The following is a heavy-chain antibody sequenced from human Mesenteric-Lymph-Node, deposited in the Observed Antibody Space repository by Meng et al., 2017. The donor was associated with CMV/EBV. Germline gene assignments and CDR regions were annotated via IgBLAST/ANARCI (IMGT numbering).Heavy chain of an antibody. CDR2: ISGSGGST. D-gene: IGHD3-10*01. J-gene: IGHJ6*02. CDR3: AKDRFGSGSSTTYYYYGMDV. CDR1: GFTFSNYA. Sequence: GESLKISCAASGFTFSNYAMTWVRQAPGKGLEWVSAISGSGGSTYYTDSVKGRFTISRDNSKNTLYLQMNSLRAEDTAVYYCAKDRFGSGSSTTYYYYGMDVWGQGTTVTVSS. V-gene: IGHV3-23*01.